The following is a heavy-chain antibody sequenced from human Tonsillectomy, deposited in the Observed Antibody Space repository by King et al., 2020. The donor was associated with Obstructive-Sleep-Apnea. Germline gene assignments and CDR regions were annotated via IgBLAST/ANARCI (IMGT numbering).Heavy chain of an antibody. J-gene: IGHJ4*02. Sequence: VQLVESGGGLLHPGWSLRLSCAASGFTFSSYIMNWFRQAPGKGLEWFSYISSSSSTIYYADSVKCRFTISRDNAKNSLYLQMNSLRAEDTAVYYCARDGVDGYNQFDYWGQGTLVTVSA. CDR3: ARDGVDGYNQFDY. CDR2: ISSSSSTI. CDR1: GFTFSSYI. V-gene: IGHV3-48*04. D-gene: IGHD5-24*01.